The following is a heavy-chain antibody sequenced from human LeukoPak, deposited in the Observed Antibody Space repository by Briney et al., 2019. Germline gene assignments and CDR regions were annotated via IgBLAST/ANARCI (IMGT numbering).Heavy chain of an antibody. J-gene: IGHJ3*02. Sequence: SVKVSCKASGGTFSSYAISWVRQAPGQGLEWMGRIIPILGIANYAQKFQGRVTITADKSTSTAYMELSSLRSDDTAVYYCASSALVSNAFDIWGQGTMVTVSS. CDR1: GGTFSSYA. D-gene: IGHD6-6*01. V-gene: IGHV1-69*04. CDR2: IIPILGIA. CDR3: ASSALVSNAFDI.